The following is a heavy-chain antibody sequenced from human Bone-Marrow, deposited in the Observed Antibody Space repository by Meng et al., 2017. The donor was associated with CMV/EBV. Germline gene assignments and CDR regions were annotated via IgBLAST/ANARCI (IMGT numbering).Heavy chain of an antibody. D-gene: IGHD3-3*01. CDR2: ISSSSSYI. J-gene: IGHJ6*02. Sequence: GESLKISCAASGFTFSSYWMHWVRQAPGKGLEWVSSISSSSSYIYYADSVKGRFTISRDNAKNSLYLQMNSLRAEDTAVYYCARESYYDFWSGYSGSNYYYGMDVWGQGTTVTVSS. CDR3: ARESYYDFWSGYSGSNYYYGMDV. CDR1: GFTFSSYW. V-gene: IGHV3-21*01.